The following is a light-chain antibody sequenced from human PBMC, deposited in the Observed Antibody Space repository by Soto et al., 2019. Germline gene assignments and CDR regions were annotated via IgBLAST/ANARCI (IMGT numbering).Light chain of an antibody. CDR2: GAY. CDR3: QDYGSTLT. CDR1: QTVGSSY. Sequence: IVLTQSPDPRALSPGERATLSCSASQTVGSSYLACYQQKTGQAPRLLLYGAYSRATGIPDRFSGSGFGTDFSFTISRLEPEDFTVYYGQDYGSTLTFCQVTKGEIK. J-gene: IGKJ1*01. V-gene: IGKV3-20*01.